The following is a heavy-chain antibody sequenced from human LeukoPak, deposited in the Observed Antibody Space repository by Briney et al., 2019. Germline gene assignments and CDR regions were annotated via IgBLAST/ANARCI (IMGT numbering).Heavy chain of an antibody. CDR1: GGSISSYY. V-gene: IGHV4-4*07. J-gene: IGHJ4*02. D-gene: IGHD5-18*01. CDR2: IYTSGST. CDR3: ARGRIGYSYGFIDY. Sequence: SETLSLTCTVSGGSISSYYWSWIRQPAVKGLEWIGRIYTSGSTNYNPSLKSRVTMSVDTSKNQFSLKLSSVTAADTAVYYCARGRIGYSYGFIDYWGQGTLVTVSS.